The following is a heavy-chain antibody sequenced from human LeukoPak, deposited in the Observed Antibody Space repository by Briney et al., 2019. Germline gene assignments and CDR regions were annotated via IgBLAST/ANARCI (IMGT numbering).Heavy chain of an antibody. D-gene: IGHD3-22*01. J-gene: IGHJ3*02. CDR2: IKQDGSEK. V-gene: IGHV3-7*01. Sequence: PGGSLRLSCAASGFTFSSYWMSWVRQAPGKGLEWVANIKQDGSEKYYVDSVKGRFTISRDNAKNSLYLQMNSLRAEDTAVYYCAREIYDSSPGAFDIWGQGTMVTVSS. CDR3: AREIYDSSPGAFDI. CDR1: GFTFSSYW.